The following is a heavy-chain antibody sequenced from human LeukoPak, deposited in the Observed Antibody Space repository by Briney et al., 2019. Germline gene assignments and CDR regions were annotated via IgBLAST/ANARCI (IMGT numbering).Heavy chain of an antibody. CDR3: AVQYSSGCHHY. D-gene: IGHD6-19*01. V-gene: IGHV3-23*01. CDR1: GFTFSSYA. Sequence: GGSLRLSCAASGFTFSSYAMSWVRQAPGKGLEWVSAISGSGGSTYYADSVKGRFTISRDNSKNTLYLQMNGLRAEDTAVYYCAVQYSSGCHHYWGQGTLVTVSS. J-gene: IGHJ4*02. CDR2: ISGSGGST.